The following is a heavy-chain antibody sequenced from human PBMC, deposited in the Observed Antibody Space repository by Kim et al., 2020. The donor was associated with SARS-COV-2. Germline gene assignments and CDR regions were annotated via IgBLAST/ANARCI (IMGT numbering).Heavy chain of an antibody. Sequence: GGSLRLSCVGFGFNFNDYGINWVRQAPGKGLEWISYISRTSGSIYYADSVKVRFTIARDKAEKSVFLQMNSLRDDDTAVYYCARELEIWTMAVLIGVPTYYNGLDVWGQGTTVTVSS. CDR2: ISRTSGSI. CDR1: GFNFNDYG. CDR3: ARELEIWTMAVLIGVPTYYNGLDV. V-gene: IGHV3-48*02. D-gene: IGHD6-19*01. J-gene: IGHJ6*02.